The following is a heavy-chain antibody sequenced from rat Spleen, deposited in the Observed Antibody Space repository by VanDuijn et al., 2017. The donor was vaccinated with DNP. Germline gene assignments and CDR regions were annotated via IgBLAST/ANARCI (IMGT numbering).Heavy chain of an antibody. J-gene: IGHJ2*01. CDR1: GFTFSNYG. CDR2: ITNSGGST. CDR3: TRSNYDGSHYYVDH. D-gene: IGHD1-12*02. Sequence: EVQLVESGGGLVQPGRSLKLSCAASGFTFSNYGMAWVRQAPRKGLEWVASITNSGGSTYYRDSVKGRFTISREKAKSILYLQMDSLRSEDTATYYCTRSNYDGSHYYVDHWGQGVMVTVSS. V-gene: IGHV5-46*01.